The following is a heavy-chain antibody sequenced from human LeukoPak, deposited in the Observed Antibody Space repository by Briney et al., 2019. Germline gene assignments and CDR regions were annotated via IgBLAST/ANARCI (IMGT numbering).Heavy chain of an antibody. CDR3: ARDRYGSGSYRVYYYYYGMDV. Sequence: PSETLSLTCTVSGGSISSYYGSWIRQPAGKGLEWIGRIYTSGSTNYNPSLKSRVTMSVDTSKNQFSLKLSSVTAADTAVYYCARDRYGSGSYRVYYYYYGMDVWGQGTTVTVSS. J-gene: IGHJ6*02. CDR2: IYTSGST. CDR1: GGSISSYY. D-gene: IGHD3-10*01. V-gene: IGHV4-4*07.